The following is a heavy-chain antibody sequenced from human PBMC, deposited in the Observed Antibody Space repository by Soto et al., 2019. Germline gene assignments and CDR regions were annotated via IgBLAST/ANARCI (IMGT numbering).Heavy chain of an antibody. Sequence: GGSHRVPWAASGFTFSSCAMSWVRLAPGKGLEWVSSISGSGGGTYYADSVKGRFTFSRDNSKNTLYLQMNSLRAEDTAVYYCAKFGTATTNTNSPYYMVPWG. CDR2: ISGSGGGT. CDR1: GFTFSSCA. J-gene: IGHJ5*02. D-gene: IGHD1-1*01. CDR3: AKFGTATTNTNSPYYMVP. V-gene: IGHV3-23*01.